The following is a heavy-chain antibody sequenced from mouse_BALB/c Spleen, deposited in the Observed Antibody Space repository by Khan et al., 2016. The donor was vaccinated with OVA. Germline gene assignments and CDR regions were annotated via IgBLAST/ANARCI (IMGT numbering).Heavy chain of an antibody. Sequence: QVQLQQSGAELARPGASVKMSCKASGYTFTSYTIHWIKKRPGQGLEWIGYINPSNDNTNYNQKFKDKATLTTDKSYTTAYLRLRRLTSDDSAVYNVVRDGAYHRSDGWFAYWGQGTLVTVSA. J-gene: IGHJ3*01. CDR2: INPSNDNT. D-gene: IGHD2-14*01. V-gene: IGHV1-4*01. CDR3: VRDGAYHRSDGWFAY. CDR1: GYTFTSYT.